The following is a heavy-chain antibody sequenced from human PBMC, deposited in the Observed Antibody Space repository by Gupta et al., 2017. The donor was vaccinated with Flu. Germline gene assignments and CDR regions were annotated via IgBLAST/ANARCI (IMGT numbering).Heavy chain of an antibody. CDR2: IRNKANSYRT. CDR1: GFTFSDHS. V-gene: IGHV3-72*01. Sequence: EVQLVESGGGLVQPGGSLRLSCAASGFTFSDHSMDWVRQAPGKGLEWVGRIRNKANSYRTEYAASVKDRFTISRDDSKNSLYLQMNSLKTEDTAVYYCVRVHTAAAGVWGDFDFWGQGTLVTVSS. CDR3: VRVHTAAAGVWGDFDF. D-gene: IGHD6-13*01. J-gene: IGHJ4*02.